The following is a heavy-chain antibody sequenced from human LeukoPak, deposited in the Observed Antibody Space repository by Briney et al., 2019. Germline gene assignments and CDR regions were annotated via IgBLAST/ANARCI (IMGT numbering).Heavy chain of an antibody. D-gene: IGHD6-19*01. J-gene: IGHJ5*02. CDR2: IYYSGST. CDR1: GGSISSSSYY. V-gene: IGHV4-39*07. CDR3: ARGVGFGAVASNWFDP. Sequence: SETLSLTCTVSGGSISSSSYYWGWIRQPPGKGLEWIGSIYYSGSTYYNPSLKSRVTISVDTSKNQFSLKLSSVTAADTAVYYCARGVGFGAVASNWFDPWGQGTLVTVSS.